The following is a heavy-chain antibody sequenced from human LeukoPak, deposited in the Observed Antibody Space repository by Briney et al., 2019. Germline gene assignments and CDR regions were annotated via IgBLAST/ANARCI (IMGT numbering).Heavy chain of an antibody. CDR1: GYSFTTHW. CDR3: ASATGSYSYFDY. V-gene: IGHV5-51*01. J-gene: IGHJ4*02. CDR2: IYPDDSDT. Sequence: GESLKISCKAAGYSFTTHWIGWVRQMPGKGLEGMGIIYPDDSDTKYSPSFQGQVTISADKSISTAFLPCSSLKASDTAMYYCASATGSYSYFDYWGRGTLVTVSS. D-gene: IGHD1-26*01.